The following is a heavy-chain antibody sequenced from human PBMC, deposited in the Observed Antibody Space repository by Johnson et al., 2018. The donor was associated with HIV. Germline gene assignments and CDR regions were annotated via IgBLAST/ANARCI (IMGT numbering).Heavy chain of an antibody. CDR1: GFTFSSYW. J-gene: IGHJ3*02. CDR2: IKHDGSEK. V-gene: IGHV3-7*01. D-gene: IGHD6-13*01. CDR3: ARWGEQQLVNAFDI. Sequence: VQLVESGGGLVQPGGSLRLSCAASGFTFSSYWMSWVRQAPGKGLEWVANIKHDGSEKYYVDSVKGRFTISRDNANNTLYLQMNSLRAEDTAVYYCARWGEQQLVNAFDIWGQGTMVTVSS.